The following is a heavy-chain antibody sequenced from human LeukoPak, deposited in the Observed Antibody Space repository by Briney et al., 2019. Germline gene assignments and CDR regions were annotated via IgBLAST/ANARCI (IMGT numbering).Heavy chain of an antibody. CDR3: ARGFPIMTGYYNPSARYALDV. V-gene: IGHV1-18*04. CDR2: TSAYNGNT. D-gene: IGHD3-9*01. J-gene: IGHJ6*04. CDR1: GYSFINYG. Sequence: ASVKVSCTASGYSFINYGLSWVRQAPGQGLELMGWTSAYNGNTNYAQKFQGRVIMTTDTSTSTAYMELRSLRSDDTAVYYCARGFPIMTGYYNPSARYALDVWGKGTTVTVSS.